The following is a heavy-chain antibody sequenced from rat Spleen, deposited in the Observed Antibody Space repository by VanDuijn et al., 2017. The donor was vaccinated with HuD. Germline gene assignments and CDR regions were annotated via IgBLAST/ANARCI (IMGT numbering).Heavy chain of an antibody. D-gene: IGHD4-3*01. V-gene: IGHV5-58*01. J-gene: IGHJ2*01. CDR1: GFTFSSYW. CDR2: INPDGGRT. Sequence: EVQLVETGGGLVQPGRSLKLSCVASGFTFSSYWMYWVRQAPGKGLEWVSSINPDGGRTYYPESVKGRFTISRANTEKTVYLQMNSLRSEDTATYYGAVSGYGYWGQGVMVTVSS. CDR3: AVSGYGY.